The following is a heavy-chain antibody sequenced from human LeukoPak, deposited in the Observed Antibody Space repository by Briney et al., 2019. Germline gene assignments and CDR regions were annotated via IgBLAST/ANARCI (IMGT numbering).Heavy chain of an antibody. V-gene: IGHV1-2*02. CDR3: ASSKPHPYCSSTSCPMPFDY. D-gene: IGHD2-2*01. Sequence: ASVKVSCKASGYTFTGYYMHWVRQGPAQGLEWMGWIYPNSGGTNYAQKFQGRVTMTRDTSISTAYMELSRLRSDDTAAYYCASSKPHPYCSSTSCPMPFDYWGQGTLVTVSS. J-gene: IGHJ4*02. CDR1: GYTFTGYY. CDR2: IYPNSGGT.